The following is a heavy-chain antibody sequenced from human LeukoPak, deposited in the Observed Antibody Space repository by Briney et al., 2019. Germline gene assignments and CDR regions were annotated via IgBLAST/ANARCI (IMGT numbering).Heavy chain of an antibody. CDR1: GFTFSSYA. CDR2: ISYDGRNK. J-gene: IGHJ6*02. V-gene: IGHV3-30*01. CDR3: ARSLEMATIYYYYYGMDV. D-gene: IGHD5-24*01. Sequence: SLRLSCAASGFTFSSYAMHSVRHAPGKGLEWVAVISYDGRNKYYAHSVKGRFTISRDNSKNTLYLQMNSLRAEDTAVYYCARSLEMATIYYYYYGMDVWGQGTTVTVSS.